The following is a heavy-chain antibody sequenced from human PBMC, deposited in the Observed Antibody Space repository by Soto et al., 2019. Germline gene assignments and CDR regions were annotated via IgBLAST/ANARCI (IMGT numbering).Heavy chain of an antibody. CDR3: ARGATNSFWGSYRYGAFDI. D-gene: IGHD3-16*02. Sequence: ASVKVSCKASGYTFTSYDINWVRQATGQGLEWMGWMNPNSGNTGYAQKFQGRVTMTRNTSISTAYMELSSLRSEDTAVYYCARGATNSFWGSYRYGAFDILGQGTMVTVSS. CDR1: GYTFTSYD. V-gene: IGHV1-8*01. CDR2: MNPNSGNT. J-gene: IGHJ3*02.